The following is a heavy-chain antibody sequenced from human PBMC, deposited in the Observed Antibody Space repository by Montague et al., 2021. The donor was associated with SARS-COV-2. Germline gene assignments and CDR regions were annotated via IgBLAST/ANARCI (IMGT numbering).Heavy chain of an antibody. CDR3: ATASGSGSLGFHY. J-gene: IGHJ4*02. D-gene: IGHD3-10*01. CDR1: GASISTGAYY. CDR2: IYYSGTI. V-gene: IGHV4-31*03. Sequence: TLSLTCTVSGASISTGAYYWSWIRQHPEKGLEWIGYIYYSGTIXYNPSLKSRVTISLDTPNNHSSLKLSSVTAADTAVYYCATASGSGSLGFHYWGQGTLVLVSS.